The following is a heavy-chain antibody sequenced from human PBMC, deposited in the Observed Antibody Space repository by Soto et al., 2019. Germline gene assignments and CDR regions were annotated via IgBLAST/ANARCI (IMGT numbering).Heavy chain of an antibody. CDR2: IIPIFGTA. CDR1: GGTFSSYA. Sequence: SLKVSCKPSGGTFSSYAISWVRQAPRQGLEWMGGIIPIFGTANYAQKFQGRVTITADESTSTAYMELSSLRSEDTAVYYCARDPIYDTSPDYFDYWGQGTLVTVSS. J-gene: IGHJ4*02. CDR3: ARDPIYDTSPDYFDY. D-gene: IGHD3-22*01. V-gene: IGHV1-69*13.